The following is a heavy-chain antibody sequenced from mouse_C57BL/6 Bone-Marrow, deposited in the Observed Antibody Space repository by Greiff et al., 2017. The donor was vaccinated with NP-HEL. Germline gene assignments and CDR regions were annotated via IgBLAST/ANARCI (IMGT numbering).Heavy chain of an antibody. J-gene: IGHJ3*01. CDR2: IYPRSGNT. V-gene: IGHV1-81*01. Sequence: QVQLQQSGAELARPGASVKLSCKASGYTFTSYGISWVKQRTGPGLEWIGEIYPRSGNTYYNEKFKGKATLTADKSSSTAYMELRSLTSEDSAVYFCARDLLGFAYWGQGTLVTVSA. CDR1: GYTFTSYG. CDR3: ARDLLGFAY. D-gene: IGHD2-10*01.